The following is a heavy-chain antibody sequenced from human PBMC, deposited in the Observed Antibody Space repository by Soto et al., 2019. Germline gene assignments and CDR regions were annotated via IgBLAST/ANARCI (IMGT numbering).Heavy chain of an antibody. CDR1: GFTFSSYA. J-gene: IGHJ4*02. D-gene: IGHD3-9*01. CDR3: AKKYYDILTGYYTSFDY. Sequence: GGSLRLSCAASGFTFSSYAMSWVRQAPGKGLEWVSAISGSGGSTYYADSVKGRFTISRDNSKNTLYLQMNSLRAEDTAVYYCAKKYYDILTGYYTSFDYWGQGTLVTVSS. CDR2: ISGSGGST. V-gene: IGHV3-23*01.